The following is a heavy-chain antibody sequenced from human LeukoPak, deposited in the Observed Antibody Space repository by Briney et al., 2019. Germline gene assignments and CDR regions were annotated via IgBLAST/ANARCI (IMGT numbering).Heavy chain of an antibody. Sequence: GGSLRLSCAASGFTFDDYGMSWVRQAPGKGLEWVANIKQDGSEKYYVDSVKGRFTISRDNAKNSLYLQMNSLRAEDTAVYYCAKDVSGLIFDYWGQGTLVTVSS. J-gene: IGHJ4*02. CDR2: IKQDGSEK. V-gene: IGHV3-7*01. D-gene: IGHD3-10*01. CDR1: GFTFDDYG. CDR3: AKDVSGLIFDY.